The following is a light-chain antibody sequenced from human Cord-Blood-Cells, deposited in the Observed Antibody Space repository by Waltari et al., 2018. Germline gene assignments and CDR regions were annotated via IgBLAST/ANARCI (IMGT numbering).Light chain of an antibody. Sequence: DIHMTPSPSSLSAYVDDSVTITCRASQSISSYLNWYQQKPGKAPKLLIYAASSLQSGVPARFSGSGSGTDFTLTISSLQPEDFATYYCQQSYSTPFTFGPGTKVDIK. CDR2: AAS. V-gene: IGKV1-39*01. J-gene: IGKJ3*01. CDR1: QSISSY. CDR3: QQSYSTPFT.